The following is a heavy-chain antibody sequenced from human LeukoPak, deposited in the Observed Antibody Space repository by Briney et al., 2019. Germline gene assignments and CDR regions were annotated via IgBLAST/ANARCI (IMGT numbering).Heavy chain of an antibody. CDR2: IRSKAYGGTT. CDR1: GFTFGDYA. V-gene: IGHV3-49*04. D-gene: IGHD6-19*01. Sequence: PGGSLRLSCTASGFTFGDYAMSWVRQAPGKGLEWVGFIRSKAYGGTTEYAASVKGRFTISRDNSKNTLYLQMNSLRAEDTAVYYCARDPSLYSSGWYSTFDYWGQGTLVTVSS. CDR3: ARDPSLYSSGWYSTFDY. J-gene: IGHJ4*02.